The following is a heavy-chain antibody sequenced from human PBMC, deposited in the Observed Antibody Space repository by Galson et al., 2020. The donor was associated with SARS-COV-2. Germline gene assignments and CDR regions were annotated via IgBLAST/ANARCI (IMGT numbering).Heavy chain of an antibody. D-gene: IGHD3-22*01. CDR3: ARDGYYDSSGYGLDY. CDR1: GFTFSSYE. Sequence: GGSLRLSCAASGFTFSSYEMNWVRQAPGKGPEWVSYIDSSGSSIYYADSVKGRFTISRDNAKNSLYLQMNSLRAADTAVYYCARDGYYDSSGYGLDYWGQGALVTVSS. CDR2: IDSSGSSI. J-gene: IGHJ4*02. V-gene: IGHV3-48*03.